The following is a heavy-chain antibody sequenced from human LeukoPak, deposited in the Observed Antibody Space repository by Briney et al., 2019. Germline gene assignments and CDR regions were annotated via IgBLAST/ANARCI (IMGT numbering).Heavy chain of an antibody. CDR2: INAGNGNT. V-gene: IGHV1-3*01. CDR3: ATSYGSGSYYTQSYYYYGMDV. Sequence: ASVKVSCKASGYTFTSYAMHWVRQAPGQRLEWMGWINAGNGNTKYSQKFQGRVTITRDTSASTAYMELSSLRSDDTAVYYCATSYGSGSYYTQSYYYYGMDVWGKGTTVTVSS. D-gene: IGHD3-10*01. J-gene: IGHJ6*04. CDR1: GYTFTSYA.